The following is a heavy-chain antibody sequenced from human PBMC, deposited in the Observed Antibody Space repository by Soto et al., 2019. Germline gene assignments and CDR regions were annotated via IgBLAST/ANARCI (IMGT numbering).Heavy chain of an antibody. CDR3: AKGAVAGGAFYGMDV. D-gene: IGHD6-19*01. CDR2: ISNDGRNK. Sequence: QVQLVESGGGVVQPGRSLRLSCAASGFTFSSYGMHWVRQAPGRGLEWMTVISNDGRNKYFVDSVEGRFTISRDNSKNTLYLQMNSLRAEDTAVYYCAKGAVAGGAFYGMDVWGQGTTVTVSS. V-gene: IGHV3-30*18. CDR1: GFTFSSYG. J-gene: IGHJ6*02.